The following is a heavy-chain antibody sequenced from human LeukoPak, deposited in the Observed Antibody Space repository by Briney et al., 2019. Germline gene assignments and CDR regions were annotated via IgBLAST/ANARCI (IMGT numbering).Heavy chain of an antibody. Sequence: TSQTLSLTCTVSGGSISSGDYYWSWIRHPPGKGLEWIGYIYYSGSTYYNPSLKSRVTLSVDTYKNQFSLKLSSVTAADTAVYYCARVGSDYGDYFDYWGQGTLVTVSS. V-gene: IGHV4-30-4*01. CDR2: IYYSGST. D-gene: IGHD4-17*01. CDR1: GGSISSGDYY. J-gene: IGHJ4*02. CDR3: ARVGSDYGDYFDY.